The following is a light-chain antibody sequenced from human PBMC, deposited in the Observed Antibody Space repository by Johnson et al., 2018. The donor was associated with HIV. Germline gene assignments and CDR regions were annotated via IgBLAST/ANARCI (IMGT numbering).Light chain of an antibody. CDR1: SSNIGYNY. Sequence: QFVLTQPPSMSAAPGEKVTISCSGSSSNIGYNYVSWYQQLPGTAPKLLIYENNKRPSWIPDRFSGSKSGTSATLGITGLQTGDEADYYCGTWDSSLSAAFYVFGTGTKVTVL. CDR2: ENN. CDR3: GTWDSSLSAAFYV. V-gene: IGLV1-51*02. J-gene: IGLJ1*01.